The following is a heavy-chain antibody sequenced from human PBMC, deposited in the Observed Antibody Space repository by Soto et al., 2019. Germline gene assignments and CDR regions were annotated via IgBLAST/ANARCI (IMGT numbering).Heavy chain of an antibody. D-gene: IGHD5-12*01. J-gene: IGHJ4*02. V-gene: IGHV1-18*01. CDR1: GYTFTSYG. CDR2: ISTYNGNT. Sequence: ASVKVSCKTSGYTFTSYGITWVRQAPGQGLEWMGWISTYNGNTNYAQKLQDRVTMTRDTSTTTVYMELSSLRSEDTAVYYCARDHVVATIPDYWGQGTLVTVSS. CDR3: ARDHVVATIPDY.